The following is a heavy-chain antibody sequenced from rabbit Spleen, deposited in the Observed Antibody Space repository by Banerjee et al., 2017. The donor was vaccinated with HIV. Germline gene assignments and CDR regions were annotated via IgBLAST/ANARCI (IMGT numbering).Heavy chain of an antibody. V-gene: IGHV1S47*01. CDR1: GFDFSNYG. CDR2: IEPIFGIT. CDR3: VREVAGKFNL. J-gene: IGHJ4*01. Sequence: QEQLKETGGGLVQPGGSLTLSCKASGFDFSNYGVTWVRQAPGKGLEWIGYIEPIFGITVYASWVNGRFTISSHNAQNTLYLQLNSLTAADTATYFCVREVAGKFNLWGPGTLVTVS. D-gene: IGHD4-1*01.